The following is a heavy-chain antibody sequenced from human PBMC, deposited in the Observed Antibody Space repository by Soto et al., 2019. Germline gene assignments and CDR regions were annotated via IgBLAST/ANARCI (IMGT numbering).Heavy chain of an antibody. J-gene: IGHJ3*02. CDR1: GYSFTSYW. CDR3: ARPEYYYDSSGFTDLPINGGAFDI. Sequence: GESLKISCKGSGYSFTSYWIGWVRQMPGKGLEWMGIIYPGDSDTRYSPSFQGQVTISADKSISTAYLQWSSLKASDTAMYYCARPEYYYDSSGFTDLPINGGAFDIWGQGXMVTV. V-gene: IGHV5-51*01. CDR2: IYPGDSDT. D-gene: IGHD3-22*01.